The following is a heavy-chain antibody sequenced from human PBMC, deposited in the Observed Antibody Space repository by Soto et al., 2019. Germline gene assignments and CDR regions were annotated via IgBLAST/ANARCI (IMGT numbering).Heavy chain of an antibody. J-gene: IGHJ3*01. V-gene: IGHV3-7*01. CDR1: GFIFSDYS. Sequence: GWSLRLSCVASGFIFSDYSMSWVRQSPGKGLEGVANIKQDGGEEDYVDSVKGRLTISRDNAKNSLYLQMNSLRAEDTAVYYCARVYYESRGPTKYRAFDFWGQGTMVTVSS. CDR2: IKQDGGEE. CDR3: ARVYYESRGPTKYRAFDF. D-gene: IGHD3-22*01.